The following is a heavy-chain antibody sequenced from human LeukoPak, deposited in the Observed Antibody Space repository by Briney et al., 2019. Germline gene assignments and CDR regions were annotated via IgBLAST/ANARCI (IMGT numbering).Heavy chain of an antibody. V-gene: IGHV3-21*01. CDR3: ARTGYYDILTGYCKGAFDI. CDR1: GFTFSSYS. CDR2: ISSSSSYI. D-gene: IGHD3-9*01. J-gene: IGHJ3*02. Sequence: GGSLRLSCAASGFTFSSYSMNWVRQAPGKGLEWVSSISSSSSYIYYADSVKGRFTISRDNSKNTLYLQMNSLRAEDTAVYYCARTGYYDILTGYCKGAFDIWGQGTMVTVSS.